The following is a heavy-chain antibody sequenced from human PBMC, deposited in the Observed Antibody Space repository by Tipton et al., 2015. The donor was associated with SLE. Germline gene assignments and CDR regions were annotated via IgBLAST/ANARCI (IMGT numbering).Heavy chain of an antibody. CDR1: GGSIGSGGYY. D-gene: IGHD5/OR15-5a*01. CDR3: AREVNIVDDSDAFDI. J-gene: IGHJ3*02. Sequence: TLSLTCTVSGGSIGSGGYYWSWIRQHPGKGLEWIGYIYYSGIPYYNPSLESRLSISVDTSENQFSLKLNSVTAADTAVYYCAREVNIVDDSDAFDIWGQGTMVTVSP. V-gene: IGHV4-31*03. CDR2: IYYSGIP.